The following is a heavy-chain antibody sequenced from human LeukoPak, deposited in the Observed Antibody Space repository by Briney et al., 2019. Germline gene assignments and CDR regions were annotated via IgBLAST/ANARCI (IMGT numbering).Heavy chain of an antibody. J-gene: IGHJ5*02. CDR2: INHSGST. V-gene: IGHV4-34*01. Sequence: SETLSLTCAVYGGSFSGYYWSWIRQPPGKGLEWIGEINHSGSTNYNPPLKSRGTISVDTPKNQFSLKLSSVTAADTAVYYCARRARYDFWSGYYRKYNWFDPWGQGTLVTVSS. CDR3: ARRARYDFWSGYYRKYNWFDP. CDR1: GGSFSGYY. D-gene: IGHD3-3*01.